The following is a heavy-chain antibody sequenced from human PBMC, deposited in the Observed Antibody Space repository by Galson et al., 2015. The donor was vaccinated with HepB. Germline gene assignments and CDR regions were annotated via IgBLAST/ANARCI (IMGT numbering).Heavy chain of an antibody. D-gene: IGHD2-2*01. CDR3: AREGSSSYGFDI. Sequence: SVKVSCKASGYTFTNYAMHWVRQAPGQRLEWMGWINVGNGNRKYSQKFQGRITITRDTSASTAYMELSSLRSEDTAVYYCAREGSSSYGFDIWGQGTVVTVSS. CDR1: GYTFTNYA. J-gene: IGHJ3*02. CDR2: INVGNGNR. V-gene: IGHV1-3*01.